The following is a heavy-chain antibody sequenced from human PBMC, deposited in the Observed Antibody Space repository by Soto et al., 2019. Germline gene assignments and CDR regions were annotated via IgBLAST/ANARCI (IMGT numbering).Heavy chain of an antibody. CDR1: GGSISSGDYY. CDR3: ARDRGLGSGWYGWFDP. CDR2: IYYSEST. Sequence: LEPLSLTCTVSGGSISSGDYYRSWIRQPPGKGLEWIGYIYYSESTNYNPSLKSRVTISVDTSKNQFSLKLSSVTAADTAVYYCARDRGLGSGWYGWFDPWGQGTLVTVSS. V-gene: IGHV4-61*08. D-gene: IGHD6-19*01. J-gene: IGHJ5*02.